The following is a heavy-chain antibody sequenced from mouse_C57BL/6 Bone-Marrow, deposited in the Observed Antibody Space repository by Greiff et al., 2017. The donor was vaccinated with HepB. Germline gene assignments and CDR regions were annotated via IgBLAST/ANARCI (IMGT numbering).Heavy chain of an antibody. D-gene: IGHD4-1*01. CDR3: ARLTGTEFAY. CDR1: GYAFTNYL. CDR2: INPGSGGT. J-gene: IGHJ3*01. Sequence: VQLQQSGAELVRPGPSVKVSCKASGYAFTNYLIEWVKQRPGQGLEWIGVINPGSGGTNYNEKFKGKATLTADKSSSTAYMQLSSLTSEDSAVYFCARLTGTEFAYWGQGTLVTVSA. V-gene: IGHV1-54*01.